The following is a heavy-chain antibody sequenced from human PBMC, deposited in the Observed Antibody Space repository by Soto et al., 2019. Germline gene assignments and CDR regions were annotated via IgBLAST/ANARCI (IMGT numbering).Heavy chain of an antibody. CDR3: ARQILMGATGGGWFDP. CDR1: GGSINSSSYY. V-gene: IGHV4-39*01. D-gene: IGHD1-26*01. CDR2: IYYSGST. J-gene: IGHJ5*02. Sequence: SETLSLTCTVSGGSINSSSYYWGWIRQPPGKGLEWIGSIYYSGSTYYNPSLKSRVTISVDTSKNQFSLKLSSVTAADTAVYYCARQILMGATGGGWFDPWGQGTLVTVSS.